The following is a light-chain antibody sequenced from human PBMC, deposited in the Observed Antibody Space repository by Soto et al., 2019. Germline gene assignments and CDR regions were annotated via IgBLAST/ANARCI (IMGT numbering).Light chain of an antibody. Sequence: EIVMTQSPATVSVSPGERATLSCRASQSVSSNLAWYPQKPGQAPRLLIYGASTRATGIPARFSGSGSGTEFTLTISSLQSEDFAVYYCQQYNNWPPWTFGQGTKVDIK. CDR3: QQYNNWPPWT. J-gene: IGKJ1*01. CDR2: GAS. V-gene: IGKV3-15*01. CDR1: QSVSSN.